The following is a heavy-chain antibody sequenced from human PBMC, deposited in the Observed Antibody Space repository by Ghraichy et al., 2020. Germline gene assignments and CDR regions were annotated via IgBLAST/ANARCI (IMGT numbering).Heavy chain of an antibody. CDR1: GGSISSYY. CDR3: ARGTPYSSSWYDFYYYYGMDV. J-gene: IGHJ6*02. CDR2: IYTSGST. Sequence: SETLSLTCTVSGGSISSYYWSWIRQPAGKGLEWIGRIYTSGSTNYNPSLKSRVTMSVDTSKNQFSLKLSSVTAADTAVYYCARGTPYSSSWYDFYYYYGMDVWGQGTTVTVSS. V-gene: IGHV4-4*07. D-gene: IGHD6-13*01.